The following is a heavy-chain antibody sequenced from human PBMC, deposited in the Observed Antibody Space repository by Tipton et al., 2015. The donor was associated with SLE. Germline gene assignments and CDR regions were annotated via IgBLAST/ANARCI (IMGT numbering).Heavy chain of an antibody. V-gene: IGHV4-39*07. D-gene: IGHD5-24*01. Sequence: TLSLTCSVSGGSISTNLHYWAWIRQPPGTGLEWIGGIFYSGPTYYNPSLESRVTVSIDRSKNHFSLSLRSVTAADTAVYYCARRSVELAASFDYWGQGSLVTVSS. CDR2: IFYSGPT. J-gene: IGHJ4*02. CDR1: GGSISTNLHY. CDR3: ARRSVELAASFDY.